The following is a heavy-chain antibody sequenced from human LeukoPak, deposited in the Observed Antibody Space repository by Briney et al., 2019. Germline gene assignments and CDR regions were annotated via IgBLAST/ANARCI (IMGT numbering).Heavy chain of an antibody. Sequence: GGSLRLSCTASGFSLSNSWMSWVRQAPGTGLEWVANINQDGSEKHYVDSVRGRFTIPRDNAKNSLYLQMNSLRAEDTAVYYCEGGRFFRGADYWGQGTLVTVSS. CDR3: EGGRFFRGADY. J-gene: IGHJ4*02. V-gene: IGHV3-7*01. D-gene: IGHD2-15*01. CDR1: GFSLSNSW. CDR2: INQDGSEK.